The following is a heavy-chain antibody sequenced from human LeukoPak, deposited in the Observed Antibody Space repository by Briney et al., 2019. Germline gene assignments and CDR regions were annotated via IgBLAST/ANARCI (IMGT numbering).Heavy chain of an antibody. CDR3: ARGNIVVVVAAMGDDFDI. Sequence: SEALSLTCTVSGXSISSSSYYWGWIRQPPGKGLEWIGNIYYSGSTYYNPSLKSRVSISVDTPKNQFSLKLTSVTAADTAVYYCARGNIVVVVAAMGDDFDIWGQGTMVTVSS. D-gene: IGHD2-15*01. V-gene: IGHV4-39*01. CDR1: GXSISSSSYY. CDR2: IYYSGST. J-gene: IGHJ3*02.